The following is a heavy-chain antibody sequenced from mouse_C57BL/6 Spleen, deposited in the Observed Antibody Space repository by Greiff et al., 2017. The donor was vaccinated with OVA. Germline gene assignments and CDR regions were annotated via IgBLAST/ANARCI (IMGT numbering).Heavy chain of an antibody. CDR2: IWSDGST. J-gene: IGHJ1*03. CDR1: GFSLTSYG. Sequence: VKLVESGPGLVAPSQSLSITCTVSGFSLTSYGVHWVRQPPGKGLEWLVVIWSDGSTTYNSALKSRLSISKDNSKSQVFLKMNSLQTDDTAMYYCARHYYGSSYGWYFDVWGTGTTVTVSS. D-gene: IGHD1-1*01. V-gene: IGHV2-6-1*01. CDR3: ARHYYGSSYGWYFDV.